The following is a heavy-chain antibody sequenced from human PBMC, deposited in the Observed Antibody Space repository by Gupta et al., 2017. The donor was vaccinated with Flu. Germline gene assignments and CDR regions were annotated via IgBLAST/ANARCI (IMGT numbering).Heavy chain of an antibody. V-gene: IGHV4-34*01. CDR2: INHSGSA. Sequence: QVQLQQWCAGLLKPSETLSLTCAVYGGSFSGYFWCWFRQPPGKGLEWIGEINHSGSANYNPSLRSRVTISIDTSKKRFSLRLSSVTAADTAVYYCASGGERTYNYDSSGKPAFDIWGQGTMVTVSS. CDR3: ASGGERTYNYDSSGKPAFDI. CDR1: GGSFSGYF. J-gene: IGHJ3*02. D-gene: IGHD3-22*01.